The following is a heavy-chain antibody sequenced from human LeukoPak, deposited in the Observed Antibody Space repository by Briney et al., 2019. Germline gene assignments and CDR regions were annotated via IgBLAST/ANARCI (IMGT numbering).Heavy chain of an antibody. V-gene: IGHV4-39*01. CDR2: IYYSGST. Sequence: HPSGTLSLTCSVSGGSISSRNHYWGWIRQPPGKGLEWIESIYYSGSTYYNPSLKSRVTISVDTSKNQFSLKLSSVTAADTAVYYCASSGYNSRWYGETGDFDYWGQGTLVTVSS. CDR1: GGSISSRNHY. D-gene: IGHD6-13*01. CDR3: ASSGYNSRWYGETGDFDY. J-gene: IGHJ4*02.